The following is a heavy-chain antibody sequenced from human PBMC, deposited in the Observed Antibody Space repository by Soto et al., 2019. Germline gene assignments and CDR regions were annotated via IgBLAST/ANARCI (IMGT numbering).Heavy chain of an antibody. CDR1: GGSFSGDH. CDR2: INHSGRT. CDR3: ARAGHTYYDFWSGYYWNWFDP. Sequence: SETLSLTCAVYGGSFSGDHWSWIRQPPGKGLEWIGEINHSGRTNYNPSLKSRVTISVDTSKKQISLKLNSVTAADTAVYYCARAGHTYYDFWSGYYWNWFDPWGQGTLVTVSS. D-gene: IGHD3-3*01. J-gene: IGHJ5*02. V-gene: IGHV4-34*01.